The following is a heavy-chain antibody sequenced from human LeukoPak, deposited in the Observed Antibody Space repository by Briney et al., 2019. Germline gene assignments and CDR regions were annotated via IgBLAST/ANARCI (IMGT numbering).Heavy chain of an antibody. D-gene: IGHD2-21*02. Sequence: PSETLSLTCTVSGGSISSYYWSWIRQPAGKGLEWIGRIYTSGSTNYNPSLKSRVTISVDTSKNQFSLKLSSVTAADTAVYYCARKAYCGGDCYSFDYWGQGTLVTVSS. J-gene: IGHJ4*02. CDR3: ARKAYCGGDCYSFDY. V-gene: IGHV4-4*07. CDR1: GGSISSYY. CDR2: IYTSGST.